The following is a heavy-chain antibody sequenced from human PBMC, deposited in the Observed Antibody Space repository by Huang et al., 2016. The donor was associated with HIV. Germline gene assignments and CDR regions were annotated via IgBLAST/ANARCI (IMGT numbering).Heavy chain of an antibody. CDR1: GDFISSTNYY. V-gene: IGHV4-39*01. CDR2: VYQSGST. Sequence: QLQLQESGPGQVKPSETLSLTCTVSGDFISSTNYYWGWSRQSPGKGLEWVGSVYQSGSTNYNPSLKRRVCLSVDTSRNQFSLRLNSVTAADTAVYYCASQHIGAAATWFWGRGTQVAVSS. CDR3: ASQHIGAAATWF. J-gene: IGHJ4*02. D-gene: IGHD6-13*01.